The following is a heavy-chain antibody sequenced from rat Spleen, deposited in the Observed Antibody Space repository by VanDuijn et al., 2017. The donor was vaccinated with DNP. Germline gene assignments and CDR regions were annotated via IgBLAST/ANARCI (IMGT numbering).Heavy chain of an antibody. CDR2: IRYAGDNK. Sequence: EVQLVESGGGLVQPGRSLKLSCVASGFTFRDYYMAWVRQVPTKGLEWVASIRYAGDNKEYGDSGKGRFTISRDNGKNSLYLHMDSLKSEDTATYYCARHPLYGGYMYFDSWGQGVMVTVSS. J-gene: IGHJ2*01. CDR1: GFTFRDYY. CDR3: ARHPLYGGYMYFDS. D-gene: IGHD1-11*01. V-gene: IGHV5-22*01.